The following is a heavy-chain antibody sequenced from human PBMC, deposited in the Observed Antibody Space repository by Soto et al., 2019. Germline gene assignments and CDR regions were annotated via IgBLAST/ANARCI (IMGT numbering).Heavy chain of an antibody. CDR1: GFTFSSYG. J-gene: IGHJ4*02. CDR2: IWYDGSNK. CDR3: AGEPPSSGWHSNGFDY. V-gene: IGHV3-33*01. Sequence: GGSLRLSCAASGFTFSSYGMHWVRQAPGKGLEWVAVIWYDGSNKYYADSVKGRFTISRDNSKNTLYLQMSSLRAEDTAVYYCAGEPPSSGWHSNGFDYWGQGTLVTVSS. D-gene: IGHD6-19*01.